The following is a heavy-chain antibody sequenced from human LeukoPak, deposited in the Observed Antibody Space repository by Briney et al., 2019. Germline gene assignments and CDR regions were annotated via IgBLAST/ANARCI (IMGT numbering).Heavy chain of an antibody. CDR3: ATRGGYSYYFDY. CDR1: GLTFDDYG. CDR2: ISSSGSTI. V-gene: IGHV3-11*04. J-gene: IGHJ4*02. D-gene: IGHD3-22*01. Sequence: GGSLRLSCAASGLTFDDYGMSWIRQAPGKVLEWVSYISSSGSTIYYADSVKGRFTISRDNAKNSLYLQMNSLRAEDTAVYYCATRGGYSYYFDYWGQGTLVTVSS.